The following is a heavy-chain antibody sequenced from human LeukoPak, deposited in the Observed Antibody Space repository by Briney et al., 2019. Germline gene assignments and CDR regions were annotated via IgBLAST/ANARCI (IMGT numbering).Heavy chain of an antibody. J-gene: IGHJ6*03. V-gene: IGHV3-20*04. CDR3: ARGSVQLWLRDSYYYMDV. Sequence: GESLRLSCAASGFTFDDYAMNWVRQVPGRGLEWVSGINWNGSITEYADSVKDRFTISRQNTKNSLYLHMNNLGVEATALYFCARGSVQLWLRDSYYYMDVWGKGTTVTVSS. D-gene: IGHD5-18*01. CDR2: INWNGSIT. CDR1: GFTFDDYA.